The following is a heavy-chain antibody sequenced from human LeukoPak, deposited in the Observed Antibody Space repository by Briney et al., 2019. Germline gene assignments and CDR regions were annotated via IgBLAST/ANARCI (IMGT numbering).Heavy chain of an antibody. CDR3: ARVTSIAAYDAFDI. CDR2: IYYSGST. CDR1: GGSISSYY. V-gene: IGHV4-59*01. J-gene: IGHJ3*02. Sequence: SETLSLTCTVSGGSISSYYWSWIRQPPGEGLEWIGYIYYSGSTNYNPSLKSRVAISVDTSKNQFSLKLSSVTAADTAVYYCARVTSIAAYDAFDIWGQGQWSPSLQ. D-gene: IGHD6-6*01.